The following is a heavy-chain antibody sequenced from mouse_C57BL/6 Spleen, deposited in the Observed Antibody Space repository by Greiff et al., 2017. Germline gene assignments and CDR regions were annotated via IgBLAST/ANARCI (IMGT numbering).Heavy chain of an antibody. V-gene: IGHV10-1*01. CDR1: GFSFNTYA. J-gene: IGHJ2*01. D-gene: IGHD1-1*01. CDR2: IRSKSNNYAT. Sequence: EVKLVESGGGLVQPKGSLKLSCAASGFSFNTYAMNWVRQAPGKGLEWVARIRSKSNNYATYYADSVKERFTISRDESESMLYLQMNNLRTEYTAMYYYVRQSYGSYFDYWGQGTTLTVSA. CDR3: VRQSYGSYFDY.